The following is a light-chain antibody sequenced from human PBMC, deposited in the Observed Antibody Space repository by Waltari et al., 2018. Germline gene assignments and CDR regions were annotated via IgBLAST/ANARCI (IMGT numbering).Light chain of an antibody. CDR2: GSS. Sequence: QSVLTQPPSVSGAPGQRVTISCTGSGSNIGAGYAVHWYQQLPRAAPKLLIYGSSTRPLGVPDRFCGSTAGTSASLAITGRQAEDEADYYCQSYDTSLSVVFGGGTKLTVL. V-gene: IGLV1-40*01. CDR3: QSYDTSLSVV. J-gene: IGLJ3*02. CDR1: GSNIGAGYA.